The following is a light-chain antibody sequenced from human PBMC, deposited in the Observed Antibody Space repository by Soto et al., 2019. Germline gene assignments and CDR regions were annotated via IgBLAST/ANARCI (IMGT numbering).Light chain of an antibody. CDR2: GTS. CDR1: QSLNRN. J-gene: IGKJ3*01. CDR3: QHYNHWPPAFT. Sequence: EILMTQSPATLSVSPGERATLSCRASQSLNRNLAGYQQKPGQAPRLIIYGTSTRARGIPARFSGSGSGTQVTRTLSSLQSEDFAHNYSQHYNHWPPAFTFRPGTKVDL. V-gene: IGKV3D-15*01.